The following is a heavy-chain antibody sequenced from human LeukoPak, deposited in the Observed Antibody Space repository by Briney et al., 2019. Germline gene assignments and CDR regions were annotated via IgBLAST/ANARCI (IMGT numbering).Heavy chain of an antibody. CDR3: ARVIPAATLQD. J-gene: IGHJ4*02. CDR2: INHSGST. D-gene: IGHD2-2*01. Sequence: SETLSLTCAVYGGSFSGYYWSWIRQPPGKGLEWIGEINHSGSTNYNPSLKSRVTISVDTPKNQFSLKLSSVTAADTAVYYCARVIPAATLQDWGQGTLVTVSS. V-gene: IGHV4-34*01. CDR1: GGSFSGYY.